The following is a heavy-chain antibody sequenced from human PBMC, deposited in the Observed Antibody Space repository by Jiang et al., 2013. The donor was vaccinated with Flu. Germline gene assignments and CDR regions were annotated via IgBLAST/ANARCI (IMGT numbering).Heavy chain of an antibody. CDR1: GYSFTSYW. D-gene: IGHD2-2*01. J-gene: IGHJ5*02. V-gene: IGHV5-51*01. Sequence: GAEVKKPGESLKISCKGSGYSFTSYWIGWVRQMPGKGLEWMGIIYPGDSDTRYSPSFQGQVTISADKSISTAYLQWSSLKASDTAMYYCARRRVVVPAAPGWWFDPWGQGTLVTVSS. CDR3: ARRRVVVPAAPGWWFDP. CDR2: IYPGDSDT.